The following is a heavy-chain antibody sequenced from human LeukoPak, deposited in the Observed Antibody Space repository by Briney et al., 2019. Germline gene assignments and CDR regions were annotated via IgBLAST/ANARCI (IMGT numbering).Heavy chain of an antibody. J-gene: IGHJ6*03. D-gene: IGHD4-11*01. CDR1: GGSISSGSYY. CDR2: IYTSGST. V-gene: IGHV4-61*02. CDR3: ARALQTQRRGSGSYYYYMDV. Sequence: SQTLSLTCTVSGGSISSGSYYWSWIRQPAGKGLEWIGRIYTSGSTNYNPSLKSRVTISVDTSKNQFSLKLSSVTAADTAVYYCARALQTQRRGSGSYYYYMDVWGKGTTVTVS.